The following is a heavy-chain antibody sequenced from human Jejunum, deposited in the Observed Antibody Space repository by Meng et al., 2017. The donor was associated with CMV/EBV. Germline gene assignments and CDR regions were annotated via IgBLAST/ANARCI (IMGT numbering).Heavy chain of an antibody. CDR3: AAVGTTPE. Sequence: EVQLVESGGGLVQPGGSLRLSCAASGFTFSNYWFHWVRQAPGKGLVWVSRINIDGSIINYADSVRGRFTISRDSARNTLYLLMNSLRAEDTALYYCAAVGTTPEWGQGTLVTVSS. V-gene: IGHV3-74*01. D-gene: IGHD2/OR15-2a*01. CDR2: INIDGSII. J-gene: IGHJ4*02. CDR1: GFTFSNYW.